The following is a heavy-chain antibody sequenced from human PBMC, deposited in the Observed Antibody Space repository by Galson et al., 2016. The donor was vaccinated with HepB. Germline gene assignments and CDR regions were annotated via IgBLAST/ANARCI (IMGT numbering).Heavy chain of an antibody. D-gene: IGHD1-26*01. J-gene: IGHJ6*02. CDR3: SRVLMGSKEYYYYGMDV. CDR1: GFSFSSYN. Sequence: SLRLSCAASGFSFSSYNMNWVRQAPGKGLEWVSFLSSTSSTIYYADSVKGRFTISRDNAKNSLYLQMNSLRDEDTAVYYCSRVLMGSKEYYYYGMDVWGQGTTVTVSS. V-gene: IGHV3-48*02. CDR2: LSSTSSTI.